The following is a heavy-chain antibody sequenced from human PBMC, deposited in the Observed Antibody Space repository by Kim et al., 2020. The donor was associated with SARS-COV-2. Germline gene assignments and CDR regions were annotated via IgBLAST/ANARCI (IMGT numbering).Heavy chain of an antibody. CDR2: ITYEGSNK. D-gene: IGHD3-10*01. Sequence: GGSLILSCAASGFTFNNFGMHWVRQAPGKGLEWLASITYEGSNKYYQDSLKGRFTISRDNSKNTLYLDMNSLRAEDTALYFCARSGAVFD. CDR3: ARSGAVFD. CDR1: GFTFNNFG. J-gene: IGHJ5*01. V-gene: IGHV3-30*03.